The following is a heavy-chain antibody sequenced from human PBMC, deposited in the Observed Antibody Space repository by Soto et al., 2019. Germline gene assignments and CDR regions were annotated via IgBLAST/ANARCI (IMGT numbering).Heavy chain of an antibody. CDR1: GFTFRRDW. Sequence: EERLVESGGGLVQPGGSLRLSCAISGFTFRRDWMNWVRQAPGKGLEWVAHINQDGTRKYYVDSVKGRFTIFKDNAKNSLYLQMNSLRVEDTAVYYCSGGVGDAVWGQGTLVTVSS. CDR2: INQDGTRK. J-gene: IGHJ4*02. CDR3: SGGVGDAV. V-gene: IGHV3-7*04. D-gene: IGHD1-26*01.